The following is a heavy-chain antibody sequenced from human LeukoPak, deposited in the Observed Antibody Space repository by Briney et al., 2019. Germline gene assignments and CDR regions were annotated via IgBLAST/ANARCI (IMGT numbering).Heavy chain of an antibody. J-gene: IGHJ4*02. CDR1: GSSVSGYY. CDR3: ARDPPEDRWNSFDY. V-gene: IGHV4-59*02. CDR2: THHSGET. Sequence: SETLSLTCIVSGSSVSGYYWNWIRQSPGRGLEWIGYTHHSGETKYNPSLQSRVTMSVDSSRNHFYLNLLFLTAADTAIYFCARDPPEDRWNSFDYWGQGALVTVST. D-gene: IGHD2-15*01.